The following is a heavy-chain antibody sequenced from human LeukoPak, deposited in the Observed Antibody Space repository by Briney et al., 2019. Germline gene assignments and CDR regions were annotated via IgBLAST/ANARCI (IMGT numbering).Heavy chain of an antibody. Sequence: SETLSLTCAVSSYSISTGYYWGWIRQSPGKGLEWIGSIYHSGSTYYNPSLKSRVTISGDTSKNQLSLKLSSVTAADTALYYCAKFNDDSVEKWGQGALVTVST. J-gene: IGHJ4*02. CDR2: IYHSGST. CDR1: SYSISTGYY. V-gene: IGHV4-38-2*01. D-gene: IGHD2-21*02. CDR3: AKFNDDSVEK.